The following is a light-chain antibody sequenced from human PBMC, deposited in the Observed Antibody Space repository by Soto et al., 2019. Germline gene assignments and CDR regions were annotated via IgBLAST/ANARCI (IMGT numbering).Light chain of an antibody. CDR3: QQYERPPFA. V-gene: IGKV3-20*01. CDR2: DAS. J-gene: IGKJ2*01. Sequence: EIVLTQSPGTLSLFPGDRATLSCRASQRVSNSYLAWFPQKPGQAPRLLIYDASSRAAGVPDRVSGGGSGTDFTLTISALEPEDFALYFCQQYERPPFAFGQGTRLEI. CDR1: QRVSNSY.